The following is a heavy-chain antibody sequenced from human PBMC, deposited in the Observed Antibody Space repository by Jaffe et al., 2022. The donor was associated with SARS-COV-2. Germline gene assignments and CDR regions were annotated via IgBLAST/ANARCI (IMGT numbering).Heavy chain of an antibody. CDR1: GFTFGDYA. V-gene: IGHV3-49*05. D-gene: IGHD3-3*01. Sequence: EVQLVESGGGLVKPGRSLRLSCTASGFTFGDYAMSWFRQAPGKGLEWVGFIRSKAYGGTTEYAASVKGRFTISRDDSKSIAYLQMNSLKTEDTAVYYCTNDYDSYYFGMDVWGQGTTVTVSS. CDR2: IRSKAYGGTT. CDR3: TNDYDSYYFGMDV. J-gene: IGHJ6*02.